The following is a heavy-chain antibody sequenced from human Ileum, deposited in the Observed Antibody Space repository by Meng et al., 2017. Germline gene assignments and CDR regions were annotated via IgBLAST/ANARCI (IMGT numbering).Heavy chain of an antibody. J-gene: IGHJ5*02. CDR3: TTLSRLDP. Sequence: AKVSGSGGAWATAGCALTFSVAAFGISCNAACMNWVRQAPGKGLEWVGRIVPKTHGGTTDYATPVEGRLTNSTSDSNNMLHMQMNSLKIEDKAVDYWTTLSRLDPWGQGTLVTVSS. CDR1: GISCNAAC. CDR2: IVPKTHGGTT. V-gene: IGHV3-15*02. D-gene: IGHD3-16*01.